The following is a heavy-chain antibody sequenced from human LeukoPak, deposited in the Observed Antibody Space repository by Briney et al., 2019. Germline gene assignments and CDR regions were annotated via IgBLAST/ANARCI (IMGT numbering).Heavy chain of an antibody. D-gene: IGHD6-19*01. Sequence: GGSLRLSCAASGFTSGTYWMSWVRQAPGKGLEWVANIKQDGSEKYYVDSVRGRFTISRDNAKNSLYLQMNSLRAEDTAVYYCARDRGSSGWYESDYWGQGTLVSVSS. CDR3: ARDRGSSGWYESDY. CDR2: IKQDGSEK. J-gene: IGHJ4*02. V-gene: IGHV3-7*01. CDR1: GFTSGTYW.